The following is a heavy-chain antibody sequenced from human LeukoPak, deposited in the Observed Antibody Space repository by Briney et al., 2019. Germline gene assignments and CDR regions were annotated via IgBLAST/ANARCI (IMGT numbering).Heavy chain of an antibody. CDR1: GFTFSNAW. CDR2: IKSKTDGGTT. J-gene: IGHJ6*03. Sequence: GGSLRLSCAASGFTFSNAWMSWVRQAPGKGLEWVGRIKSKTDGGTTDYAAPVKGRFTISRDDSKNTLYLQMNSLKTEDTAVYYCTTEAAAAGFRDYYYYYMDVWGKGTTVTVPS. V-gene: IGHV3-15*01. CDR3: TTEAAAAGFRDYYYYYMDV. D-gene: IGHD6-13*01.